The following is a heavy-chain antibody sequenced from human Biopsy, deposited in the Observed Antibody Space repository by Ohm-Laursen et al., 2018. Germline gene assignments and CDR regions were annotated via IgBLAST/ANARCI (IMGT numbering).Heavy chain of an antibody. Sequence: GSLRLSCAASGFPFTGFSMDWVRQAPGKGLEWVASITSGSSYIYYADSVKGRFTISRDNPKNSLYLQMNNLRAEDTAVYYCAKIAFDSSGANTMRDYWGQGTLVTVFS. CDR3: AKIAFDSSGANTMRDY. CDR2: ITSGSSYI. V-gene: IGHV3-21*01. CDR1: GFPFTGFS. J-gene: IGHJ4*02. D-gene: IGHD3-22*01.